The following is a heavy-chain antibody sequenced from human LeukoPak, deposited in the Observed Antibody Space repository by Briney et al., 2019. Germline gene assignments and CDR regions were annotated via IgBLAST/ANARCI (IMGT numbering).Heavy chain of an antibody. Sequence: SETLSLTCTVSGGSISSHYWSWIRQPPGKGPEWIGYIYYSGSTNYNPSLKSRVTMSVDTSKNQFSLKLSSVTAADTAVYYCAREHVMDVWGKGTTVTVSS. CDR1: GGSISSHY. CDR2: IYYSGST. J-gene: IGHJ6*04. CDR3: AREHVMDV. V-gene: IGHV4-59*11.